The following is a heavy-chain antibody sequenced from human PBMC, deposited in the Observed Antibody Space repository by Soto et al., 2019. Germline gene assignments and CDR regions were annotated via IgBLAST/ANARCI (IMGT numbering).Heavy chain of an antibody. D-gene: IGHD6-13*01. CDR1: GYTFTSYY. Sequence: QVQLVQPGAEVKKPGASVKVSCKASGYTFTSYYMHWVRQAPGQGLEWMGIINPSGGSTSYAQKFQGRVTMTRDTSTSTVYMELSSLRSEDTAVYYCARDGRQQTSLYYYYYGMDVWGQGTTVTVSS. J-gene: IGHJ6*02. CDR3: ARDGRQQTSLYYYYYGMDV. CDR2: INPSGGST. V-gene: IGHV1-46*01.